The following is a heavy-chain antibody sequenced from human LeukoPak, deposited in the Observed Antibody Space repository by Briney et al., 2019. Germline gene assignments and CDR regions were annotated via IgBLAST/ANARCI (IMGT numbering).Heavy chain of an antibody. CDR3: ARSPPECSGGSCYYAFDI. CDR2: IYYSGST. V-gene: IGHV4-30-4*08. CDR1: GGSISSGDYY. D-gene: IGHD2-15*01. Sequence: SQTLSLTCTVSGGSISSGDYYWSWIRQPPGKGLEWIGYIYYSGSTYYNPSLKSRVTISVDTSKNQFSLKLSSVTAADTAVYYCARSPPECSGGSCYYAFDIWGQGTMVTVSS. J-gene: IGHJ3*02.